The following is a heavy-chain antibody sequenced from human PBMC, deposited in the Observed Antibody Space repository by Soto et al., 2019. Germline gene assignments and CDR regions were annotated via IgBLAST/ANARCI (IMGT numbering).Heavy chain of an antibody. V-gene: IGHV1-8*01. D-gene: IGHD1-1*01. CDR1: GCSFTSGD. CDR2: MNPNTGNS. J-gene: IGHJ4*02. CDR3: ARRAETNGWNGFGADKYYFDS. Sequence: XSLKVSCTGSGCSFTSGDIYWVRQAAGQGLEWMGWMNPNTGNSGYAQKFQGRVTVTSDTSINTVHMELSSLRSEDTAVYYCARRAETNGWNGFGADKYYFDSWGQGTLVTVSS.